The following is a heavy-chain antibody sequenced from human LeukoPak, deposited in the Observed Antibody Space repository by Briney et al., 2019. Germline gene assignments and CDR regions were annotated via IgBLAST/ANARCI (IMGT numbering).Heavy chain of an antibody. D-gene: IGHD1-26*01. CDR1: GFTFSSYE. J-gene: IGHJ4*02. CDR2: ISSSGSTI. V-gene: IGHV3-48*03. Sequence: QPGGSLRLSCAASGFTFSSYEMNWVRQAPGKGLEWVSYISSSGSTIYYADSVKGRFTISRDNAKNSLYLQMNTLRVEDTAVYYCAREGIVGATLLPRVVDYWGQGTLVTVSS. CDR3: AREGIVGATLLPRVVDY.